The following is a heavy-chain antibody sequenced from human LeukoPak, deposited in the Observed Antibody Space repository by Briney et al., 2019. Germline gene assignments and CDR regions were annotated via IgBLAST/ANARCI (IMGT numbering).Heavy chain of an antibody. Sequence: PGGSLRLSCAASGFTFSNAWMSWVRQAPGKGLEWVGRIKSKTDGGTTDYAAPVKGRFTISRDDSKNTLYLQMNSLKTEDTAVYYCARDKLRIAAAGTDAFDIWGQGTMVTVSS. CDR2: IKSKTDGGTT. J-gene: IGHJ3*02. CDR1: GFTFSNAW. CDR3: ARDKLRIAAAGTDAFDI. D-gene: IGHD6-13*01. V-gene: IGHV3-15*01.